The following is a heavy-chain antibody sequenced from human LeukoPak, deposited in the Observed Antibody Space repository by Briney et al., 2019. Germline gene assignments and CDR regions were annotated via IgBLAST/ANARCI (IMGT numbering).Heavy chain of an antibody. CDR2: ICYSRST. CDR3: ARRGLGLNWFDP. J-gene: IGHJ5*02. Sequence: PSETPSLTCTVSGGSISSSGYCWGWIRQPPGRGLEWLGSICYSRSTYYNPSLKSRVTISVDTSKEQFSLQLSSVTAADTAVYYCARRGLGLNWFDPWGQGTLVTVSS. CDR1: GGSISSSGYC. D-gene: IGHD1-26*01. V-gene: IGHV4-39*01.